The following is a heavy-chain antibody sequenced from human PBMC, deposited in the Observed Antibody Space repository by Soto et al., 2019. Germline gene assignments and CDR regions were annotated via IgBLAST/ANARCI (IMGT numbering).Heavy chain of an antibody. CDR1: GFTFSSYA. CDR2: ISYDGSNK. CDR3: ARVVGYCSGGSCYSRYYYYYYGMDV. J-gene: IGHJ6*02. Sequence: QPGGSLRLSCAASGFTFSSYAMHWVRQAPGKGLEWVAVISYDGSNKYYADSVKGRFTISRDNSKNTLYLQMNSLRAEDTAVYYCARVVGYCSGGSCYSRYYYYYYGMDVWGQGTTVTVSS. D-gene: IGHD2-15*01. V-gene: IGHV3-30-3*01.